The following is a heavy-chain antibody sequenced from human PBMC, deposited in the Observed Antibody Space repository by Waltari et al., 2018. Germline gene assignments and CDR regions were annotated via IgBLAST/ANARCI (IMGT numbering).Heavy chain of an antibody. J-gene: IGHJ4*02. CDR1: GGSISSHY. Sequence: QVQLQESGPGLVKPSETLSLTCTVSGGSISSHYWSWIRQPPGKGLEWIGYSYYSGSTNYNPSRKSRVTISVDTTKNQFSLKLSSVTAADTAVYYCARDFGSSWFDYWGQGTLVTVSS. D-gene: IGHD6-13*01. V-gene: IGHV4-59*11. CDR2: SYYSGST. CDR3: ARDFGSSWFDY.